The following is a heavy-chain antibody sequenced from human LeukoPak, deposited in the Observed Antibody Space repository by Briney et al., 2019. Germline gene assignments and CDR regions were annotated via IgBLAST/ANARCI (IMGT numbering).Heavy chain of an antibody. J-gene: IGHJ4*02. CDR3: ARDRIAAAVLDY. CDR2: INPYHGKT. Sequence: GASVKVSCKASGYNFITYGFSWVRQAPGQGLEWMGWINPYHGKTKYAQKFQGRVTMTTDTSTNTAHMELRSLTSDDTAVYFCARDRIAAAVLDYWGQGTLVTVSS. CDR1: GYNFITYG. V-gene: IGHV1-18*01. D-gene: IGHD6-13*01.